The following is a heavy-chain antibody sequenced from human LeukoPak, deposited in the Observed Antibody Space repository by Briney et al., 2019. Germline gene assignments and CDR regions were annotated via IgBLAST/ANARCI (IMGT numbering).Heavy chain of an antibody. CDR3: SRRGYTHPIYN. CDR2: INPIDSDM. J-gene: IGHJ1*01. V-gene: IGHV5-51*01. D-gene: IGHD1-1*01. CDR1: GYTFTSYW. Sequence: GEALKISCKGSGYTFTSYWIGWVRQMPGKGLEGSGIINPIDSDMRHSPSFQGQVNMSIDRSITTAYLQWSSLKGADTGLYYCSRRGYTHPIYNWGQGTPVTGSS.